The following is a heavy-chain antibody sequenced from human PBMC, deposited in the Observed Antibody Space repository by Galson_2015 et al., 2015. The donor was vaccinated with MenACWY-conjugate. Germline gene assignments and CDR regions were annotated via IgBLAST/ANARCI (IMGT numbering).Heavy chain of an antibody. CDR1: GFTFRSFC. Sequence: SLRLSCATSGFTFRSFCMSWVRQAPGKGLEWVASILQDGSETYYVDSMKGRFAISRDNAKNSLYLQVSSLTAEDTALYYCARVPGYSYGYYDWWGQGTLVTVSS. CDR2: ILQDGSET. J-gene: IGHJ4*02. CDR3: ARVPGYSYGYYDW. V-gene: IGHV3-7*03. D-gene: IGHD5-18*01.